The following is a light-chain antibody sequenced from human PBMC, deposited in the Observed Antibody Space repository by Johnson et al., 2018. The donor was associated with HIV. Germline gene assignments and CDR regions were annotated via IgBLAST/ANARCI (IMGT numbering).Light chain of an antibody. CDR1: SSNIGINY. Sequence: QSVLTQPPSVSAAPGQKVTISCSGSSSNIGINYVSWYQQLPGTAPKLLIYDNTKRPSGIPDRFSGSKSGPSATLGITGLQTGDEADYYCGTWDSSLSAYVFGTGTKVTVL. V-gene: IGLV1-51*01. CDR2: DNT. J-gene: IGLJ1*01. CDR3: GTWDSSLSAYV.